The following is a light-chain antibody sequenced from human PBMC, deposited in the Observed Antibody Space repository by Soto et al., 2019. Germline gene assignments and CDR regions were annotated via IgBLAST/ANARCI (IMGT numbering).Light chain of an antibody. CDR3: QHYGTSPST. CDR1: ERISHS. CDR2: GAS. J-gene: IGKJ1*01. V-gene: IGKV3-20*01. Sequence: DIVLTQSPAPLSLSPGNRVTLSCTANERISHSLAWYQQKPGQAPRILIYGASTRATGTPARFSGSGSGTDFTLTISRLEPEDVAVYYCQHYGTSPSTFGRGTKVDIK.